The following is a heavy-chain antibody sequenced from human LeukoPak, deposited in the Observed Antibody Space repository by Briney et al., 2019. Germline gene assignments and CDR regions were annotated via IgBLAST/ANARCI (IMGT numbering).Heavy chain of an antibody. J-gene: IGHJ4*02. D-gene: IGHD3-22*01. Sequence: GGTLRLSCVASGFTFSTYEMNWVRQPPGKGLEWVLYMRSGGRTIFYADSVKGRFTIHRDYPRQTLYGPMNSLIGEDTAVYFCARGSPDSSNYYDLDYWGQGNLVTVSS. CDR3: ARGSPDSSNYYDLDY. CDR1: GFTFSTYE. CDR2: MRSGGRTI. V-gene: IGHV3-48*03.